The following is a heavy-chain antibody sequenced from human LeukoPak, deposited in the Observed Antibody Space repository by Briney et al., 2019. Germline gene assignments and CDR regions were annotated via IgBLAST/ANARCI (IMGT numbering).Heavy chain of an antibody. CDR2: INQDGSAK. CDR3: ARNAFDI. Sequence: TGGSLRLSCAASGFTFSTYWMSWVRQAPGRGLEWVANINQDGSAKFYGDSVKGRFTISRDNAKKSLYLQMNSLSAEDTAVYYCARNAFDIWGQGTMVTVSS. J-gene: IGHJ3*02. V-gene: IGHV3-7*01. CDR1: GFTFSTYW.